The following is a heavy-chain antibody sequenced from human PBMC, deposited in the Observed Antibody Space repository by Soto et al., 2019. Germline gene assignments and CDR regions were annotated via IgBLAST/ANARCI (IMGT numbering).Heavy chain of an antibody. Sequence: SETLSLTCAVYSGSFSGYYWSWIRQPPGKGLEWIGEIYHGLSIVYNPSLKSRVTISGDSSKNQFSLKLSSVTAADTAVYYCARHGGYYFDYWCQGTLVTVFS. V-gene: IGHV4-34*01. D-gene: IGHD3-16*01. CDR3: ARHGGYYFDY. CDR2: IYHGLSI. CDR1: SGSFSGYY. J-gene: IGHJ4*02.